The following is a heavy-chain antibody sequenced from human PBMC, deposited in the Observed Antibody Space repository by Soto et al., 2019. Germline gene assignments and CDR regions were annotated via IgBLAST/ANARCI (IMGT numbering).Heavy chain of an antibody. Sequence: QVQLKESGPGQVKSSGALSLTCAVSGVSIRSSTWWSWVRQPPGKGLEWIGEIYHAGSPNYNPSLKSRVTISVDKSKNQFFLNLNSVTAVDTAVYYCAGGTGSGSFEFWGQGSLVTVSS. V-gene: IGHV4-4*02. CDR3: AGGTGSGSFEF. D-gene: IGHD6-19*01. CDR2: IYHAGSP. J-gene: IGHJ4*02. CDR1: GVSIRSSTW.